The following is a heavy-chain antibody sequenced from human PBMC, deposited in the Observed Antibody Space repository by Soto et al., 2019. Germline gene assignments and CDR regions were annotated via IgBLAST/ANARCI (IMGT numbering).Heavy chain of an antibody. CDR2: IKPNRGGT. Sequence: ASVKVSCKASGYTFTGYYMHWVRQAPGQGLEWMGWIKPNRGGTNCAQKFQGRVTMTRDTSISTAYMELSRVRSDDTAVYYCARDALLPPNWCDPWGQGTLVTVSS. CDR1: GYTFTGYY. CDR3: ARDALLPPNWCDP. V-gene: IGHV1-2*02. D-gene: IGHD2-15*01. J-gene: IGHJ5*02.